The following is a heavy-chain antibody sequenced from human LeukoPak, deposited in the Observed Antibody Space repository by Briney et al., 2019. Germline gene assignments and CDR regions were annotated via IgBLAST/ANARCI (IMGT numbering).Heavy chain of an antibody. CDR3: AKRDDSGGNLVDL. J-gene: IGHJ4*02. D-gene: IGHD3-22*01. CDR1: GGSISSSNYY. CDR2: VYYSGST. Sequence: SETLSLTCTVSGGSISSSNYYWGWIRQPPGKGLEWIGSVYYSGSTYYNSSLKSRVTISVDTSKNQFSLKLSSLSAADTSVYYCAKRDDSGGNLVDLWGQGTLVTVS. V-gene: IGHV4-39*01.